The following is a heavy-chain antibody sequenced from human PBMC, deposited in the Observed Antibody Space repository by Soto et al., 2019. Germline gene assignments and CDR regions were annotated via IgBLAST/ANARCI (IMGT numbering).Heavy chain of an antibody. CDR1: GYTFSSNG. Sequence: ASVKVSCKASGYTFSSNGVSWVRQAPGQGLEWMGWISTFNGNAHYAQKFQGRVTMTTDTSTNTAYMELTSLSSDDTAVYYCARLHGYSSGWYDYWGQGTLVTVSS. CDR2: ISTFNGNA. J-gene: IGHJ4*02. D-gene: IGHD6-19*01. V-gene: IGHV1-18*04. CDR3: ARLHGYSSGWYDY.